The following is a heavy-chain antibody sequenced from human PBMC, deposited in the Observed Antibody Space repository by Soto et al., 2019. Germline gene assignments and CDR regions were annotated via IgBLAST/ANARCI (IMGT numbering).Heavy chain of an antibody. D-gene: IGHD7-27*01. V-gene: IGHV4-59*11. Sequence: SETLCLTCTVSGVSLNNHYLSWIRQHPGEGLEWIGYIDYTGATAYSPSLASRATLSVDTSKNQFSPKLTSLTAADTAIYFCARANWYFDYWGQGTLVTVSS. CDR2: IDYTGAT. J-gene: IGHJ4*02. CDR3: ARANWYFDY. CDR1: GVSLNNHY.